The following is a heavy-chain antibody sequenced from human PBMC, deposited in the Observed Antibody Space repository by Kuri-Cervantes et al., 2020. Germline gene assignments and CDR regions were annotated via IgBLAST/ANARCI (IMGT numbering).Heavy chain of an antibody. CDR3: AKETTPGIAAAGTRGGFDY. CDR2: IKQDGSEK. J-gene: IGHJ4*02. V-gene: IGHV3-7*03. Sequence: GESLKISCAASGFTFDDYGMSWVRQAPGKGLEWVANIKQDGSEKYYVDSVKGRFTISRDNAKNSLYLQMNSLRAEDTALYYCAKETTPGIAAAGTRGGFDYWGQGTLVTVSS. D-gene: IGHD6-13*01. CDR1: GFTFDDYG.